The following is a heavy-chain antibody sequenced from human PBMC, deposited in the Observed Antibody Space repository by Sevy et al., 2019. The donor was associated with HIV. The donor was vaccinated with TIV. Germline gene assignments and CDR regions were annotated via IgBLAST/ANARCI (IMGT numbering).Heavy chain of an antibody. V-gene: IGHV3-7*01. J-gene: IGHJ4*02. D-gene: IGHD3-16*01. CDR1: GFRFTDYW. Sequence: GGSLRLSCAASGFRFTDYWMSWVRQTPGKGLEWVATIKQHESEKYYVDSVKGRFVISRDNGKTSVSLQMNGLRVADTALYYCAREVCGFNWRPYYFDSWGQGTLVSVSS. CDR3: AREVCGFNWRPYYFDS. CDR2: IKQHESEK.